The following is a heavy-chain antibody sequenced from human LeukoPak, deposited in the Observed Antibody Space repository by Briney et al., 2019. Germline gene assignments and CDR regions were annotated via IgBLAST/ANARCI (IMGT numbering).Heavy chain of an antibody. Sequence: GGSLRLSCAASGFTFDDYAMHWVRQAPGKGLEWVSGISWNSGSIGYADSVKGRFTISRDNAKNSLYLQVNSLRAEDMALYYCAKDRSGSSSWDFDYWGQGTLVTVSS. CDR3: AKDRSGSSSWDFDY. CDR1: GFTFDDYA. V-gene: IGHV3-9*03. J-gene: IGHJ4*02. D-gene: IGHD6-13*01. CDR2: ISWNSGSI.